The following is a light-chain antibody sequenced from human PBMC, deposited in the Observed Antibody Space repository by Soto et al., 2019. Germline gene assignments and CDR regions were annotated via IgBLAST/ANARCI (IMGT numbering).Light chain of an antibody. CDR3: QQYNSYPWT. CDR2: KAS. J-gene: IGKJ1*01. CDR1: QSISSW. Sequence: DIQMTQSPSTLSASVGDIVTITCRASQSISSWLAWYQQKPGKAPKLLIYKASSLESGVPSRFSGSGSGTEFTLTISSLQPDDFATYYCQQYNSYPWTFGQGTKVDI. V-gene: IGKV1-5*03.